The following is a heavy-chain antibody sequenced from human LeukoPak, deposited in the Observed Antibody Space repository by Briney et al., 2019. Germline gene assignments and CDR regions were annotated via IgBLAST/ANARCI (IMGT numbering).Heavy chain of an antibody. CDR2: IYHSGST. V-gene: IGHV4-61*01. Sequence: PSETLSLTCTVSGGSISSSSYYWGWIRQPPGKGLEWIGYIYHSGSTNYNPSLKSRVTISVDTSKNQFSLKLRSVTAADTAVYYCARDGYCSGGSCYATPGSFDCWGQGTLVTVSS. CDR3: ARDGYCSGGSCYATPGSFDC. CDR1: GGSISSSSYY. J-gene: IGHJ4*02. D-gene: IGHD2-15*01.